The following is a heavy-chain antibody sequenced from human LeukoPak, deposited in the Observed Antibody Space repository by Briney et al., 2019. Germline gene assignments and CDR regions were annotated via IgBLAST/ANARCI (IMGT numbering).Heavy chain of an antibody. CDR1: GYTFTSYY. CDR3: ATGAHVRVYDSNPYYGHY. V-gene: IGHV1-46*01. Sequence: ASVKVSCKASGYTFTSYYMYWVRQAPGQGLEWMGIINPNRGSTNYEQKFQGRVTMTRDMSTSTVYMELISLSSEDTAVYYCATGAHVRVYDSNPYYGHYWGQGTLVTVSS. CDR2: INPNRGST. J-gene: IGHJ4*02. D-gene: IGHD3-22*01.